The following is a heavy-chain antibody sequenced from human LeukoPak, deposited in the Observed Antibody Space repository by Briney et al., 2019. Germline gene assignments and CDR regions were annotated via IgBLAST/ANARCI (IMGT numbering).Heavy chain of an antibody. V-gene: IGHV1-2*06. D-gene: IGHD3-3*01. Sequence: ASVKVSCKASGYTFTGYYMHWVRQAPGQGLEWMGRINPNSGGTNYAQKFQGRVAMTRDTSISTAYTELSRLRSDDTAVYYCARDSGTTIFGVVIKGYYYYGMDVWGQGTTVIVSS. CDR2: INPNSGGT. CDR3: ARDSGTTIFGVVIKGYYYYGMDV. CDR1: GYTFTGYY. J-gene: IGHJ6*02.